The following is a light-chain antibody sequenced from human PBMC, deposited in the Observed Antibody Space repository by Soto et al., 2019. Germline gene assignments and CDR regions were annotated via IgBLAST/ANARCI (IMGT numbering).Light chain of an antibody. CDR2: DAS. CDR1: QSVSSY. J-gene: IGKJ3*01. CDR3: QPRSNWC. Sequence: EIVLTQSPATLSLSPGERATLSCRASQSVSSYLAWYQQKPGQAPRLLIYDASNRATGFPSRFSGSGSGAYFTLTISSLEPADIAVYYCQPRSNWCFGPGNKVDIK. V-gene: IGKV3-11*01.